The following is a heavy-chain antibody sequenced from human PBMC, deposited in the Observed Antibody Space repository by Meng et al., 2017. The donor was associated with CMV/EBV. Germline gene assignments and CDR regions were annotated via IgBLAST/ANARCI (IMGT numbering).Heavy chain of an antibody. V-gene: IGHV3-21*01. D-gene: IGHD3-3*01. J-gene: IGHJ6*02. CDR2: ISSSSSYI. CDR3: ARDPRFPGV. Sequence: GESLKISCAAPGFTFSSYSMNWVRQAPGKGLEWVSSISSSSSYIYYADSVKGRFTISRDNAKNSLYLQMNSLRAEDTAVYYCARDPRFPGVWGQGTTVTVSS. CDR1: GFTFSSYS.